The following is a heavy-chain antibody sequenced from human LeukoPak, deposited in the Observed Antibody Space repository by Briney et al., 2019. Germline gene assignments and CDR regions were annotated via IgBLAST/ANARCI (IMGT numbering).Heavy chain of an antibody. Sequence: GGSLRLSCAASGFTFRNYWMTWVRQAPGKGLEWVAVIWYDGSNKYYADSVKGRFTISRDNSKDTLYLQMNSLRAEDTAVYYCARDRHSGYDSDYDYWGQGTLVTVSS. V-gene: IGHV3-33*08. D-gene: IGHD5-12*01. CDR2: IWYDGSNK. J-gene: IGHJ4*02. CDR3: ARDRHSGYDSDYDY. CDR1: GFTFRNYW.